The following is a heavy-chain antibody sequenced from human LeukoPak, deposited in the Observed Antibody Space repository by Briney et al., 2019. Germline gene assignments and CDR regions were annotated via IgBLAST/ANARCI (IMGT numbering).Heavy chain of an antibody. D-gene: IGHD3-3*01. V-gene: IGHV3-48*01. CDR1: GFTFSSYS. CDR3: ARGVRFLEWKRAAYFDY. J-gene: IGHJ4*02. Sequence: GGSLRLSCAASGFTFSSYSMNWLRQAPGKGLEWVSYISSSSSTIYYADSVKGRFTISRDNAKNSLYLQMNSLRAEDTAVYYCARGVRFLEWKRAAYFDYWGQGTLVTVSS. CDR2: ISSSSSTI.